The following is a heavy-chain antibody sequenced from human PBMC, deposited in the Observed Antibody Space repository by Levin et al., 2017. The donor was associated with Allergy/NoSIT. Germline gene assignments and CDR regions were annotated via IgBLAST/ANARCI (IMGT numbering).Heavy chain of an antibody. D-gene: IGHD6-13*01. CDR1: GGSFSGYY. CDR2: INHSGST. Sequence: SQTLSLTCAVYGGSFSGYYWSWIRQPPGKGLEWIGEINHSGSTNYNPSLKSRVTISVDTSKNQFSLKLSSVTAADTAVYYCARVIAAAGTKAFDIWGQGTMVTVSS. CDR3: ARVIAAAGTKAFDI. V-gene: IGHV4-34*01. J-gene: IGHJ3*02.